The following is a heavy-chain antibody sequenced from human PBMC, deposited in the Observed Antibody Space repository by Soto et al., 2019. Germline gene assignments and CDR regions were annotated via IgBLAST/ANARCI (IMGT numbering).Heavy chain of an antibody. V-gene: IGHV4-39*01. CDR1: GGSISSSSYY. D-gene: IGHD6-19*01. J-gene: IGHJ4*02. CDR2: IYYSGST. CDR3: ARLSMSSGSDY. Sequence: QLQLQESGPGLVKPSETLSLTCTVSGGSISSSSYYWGWIRQPPGKGLEWIGSIYYSGSTYYNPSLKSRVTISVDTSKNQFSLKLSSVTAADTAVYYCARLSMSSGSDYWGQGPLVTVSS.